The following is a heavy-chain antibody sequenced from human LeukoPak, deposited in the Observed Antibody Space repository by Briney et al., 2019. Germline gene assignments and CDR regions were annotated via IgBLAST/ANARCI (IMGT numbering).Heavy chain of an antibody. V-gene: IGHV3-30*03. Sequence: GGSLRLSCAASGFAFSSYDMHWVRQAPGKGLEWVAVISYDGSDKYYVDSVKGRFTISRDNSKNTLYLQMNSLKAEDAAVYYCARDPHRGGDYDYWGQGTLVTVSS. CDR1: GFAFSSYD. CDR3: ARDPHRGGDYDY. CDR2: ISYDGSDK. J-gene: IGHJ4*02. D-gene: IGHD4-17*01.